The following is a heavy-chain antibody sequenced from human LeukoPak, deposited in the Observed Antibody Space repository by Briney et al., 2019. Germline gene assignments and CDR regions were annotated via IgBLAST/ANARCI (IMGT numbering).Heavy chain of an antibody. J-gene: IGHJ4*02. CDR1: GGSISSYY. CDR2: IYTSGST. Sequence: SETLSLTCTVSGGSISSYYWSWIRQPAGKGLEWIGRIYTSGSTNYNPSLKSRVTISVDTSKNQFSLKLSSVTAADTAVYYCAREYCGGDCYSGEFDYWGQGTLVTVSS. CDR3: AREYCGGDCYSGEFDY. V-gene: IGHV4-4*07. D-gene: IGHD2-21*02.